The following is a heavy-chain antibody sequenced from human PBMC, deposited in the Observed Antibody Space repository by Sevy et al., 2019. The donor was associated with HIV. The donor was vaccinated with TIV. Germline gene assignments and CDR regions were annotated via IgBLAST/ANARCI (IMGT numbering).Heavy chain of an antibody. J-gene: IGHJ4*02. Sequence: GESLKISCKGSGYSFTSHWIGWVRHMPGKGLEWMGIIYPDDSDTRYSPSFQGQVTFSADKSISPAYLQWSSLKAPDTAMYYCATSRSGYFDSSGYYIYWGQGTLVTVSS. V-gene: IGHV5-51*01. CDR3: ATSRSGYFDSSGYYIY. D-gene: IGHD3-22*01. CDR1: GYSFTSHW. CDR2: IYPDDSDT.